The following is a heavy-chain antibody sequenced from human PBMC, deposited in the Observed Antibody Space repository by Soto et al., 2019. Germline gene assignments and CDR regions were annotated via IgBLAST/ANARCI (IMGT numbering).Heavy chain of an antibody. CDR1: GGTFSSYA. V-gene: IGHV1-69*13. CDR3: ARDMEVAGDPRFDP. CDR2: IIPIFGTA. Sequence: SVKVSCKASGGTFSSYAISWVRQAPGQGLEWMGGIIPIFGTANYAQRFQGRVTITADESTSTAYMELSSLRSEDTAVYYCARDMEVAGDPRFDPWGQGTLVTAPQ. D-gene: IGHD6-19*01. J-gene: IGHJ5*02.